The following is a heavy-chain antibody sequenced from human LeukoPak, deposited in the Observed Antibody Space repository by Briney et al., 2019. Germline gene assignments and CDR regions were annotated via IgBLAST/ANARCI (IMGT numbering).Heavy chain of an antibody. D-gene: IGHD3-10*01. CDR1: GGSFSGYY. V-gene: IGHV4-34*01. CDR2: INHSGST. J-gene: IGHJ4*02. CDR3: ARGRITMVRGVAPPFDY. Sequence: SETLPLTCAVYGGSFSGYYWSWIRQPPGKGLEWIGEINHSGSTNYNPSLKSRVTISVDTSKNQFSLKLSSVTAADTAVYYCARGRITMVRGVAPPFDYWGQGTLVTVSS.